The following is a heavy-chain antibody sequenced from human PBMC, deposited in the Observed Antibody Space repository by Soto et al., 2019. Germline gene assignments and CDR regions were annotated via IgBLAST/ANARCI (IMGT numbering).Heavy chain of an antibody. CDR1: GFTFSSYA. CDR3: ANEYCRSTSCPGLAAFDI. V-gene: IGHV3-23*01. J-gene: IGHJ3*02. D-gene: IGHD2-2*01. Sequence: PGGSLRLSCAASGFTFSSYAMSWVRQAPGKGLEWVSAISGSGGSTYYADSVKGRFTISRDNSKNTLYLQMNSLRAEDTAVYYCANEYCRSTSCPGLAAFDIWGQGTMVTV. CDR2: ISGSGGST.